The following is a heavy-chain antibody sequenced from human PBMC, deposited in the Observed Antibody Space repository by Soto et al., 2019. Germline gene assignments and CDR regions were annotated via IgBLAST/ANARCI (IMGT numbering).Heavy chain of an antibody. V-gene: IGHV5-51*01. CDR1: GYSFTSYW. Sequence: GESLKISCKGSGYSFTSYWIGRVRQMPGKGLEWMGIIYPGDSDTRYSPSFQGQVTISADKSISTAYLQWSSLKASDTAMYYCARHPARGYCSSTSCYTRWGGYYGMDVWGQGTTVTVSS. CDR2: IYPGDSDT. D-gene: IGHD2-2*02. J-gene: IGHJ6*02. CDR3: ARHPARGYCSSTSCYTRWGGYYGMDV.